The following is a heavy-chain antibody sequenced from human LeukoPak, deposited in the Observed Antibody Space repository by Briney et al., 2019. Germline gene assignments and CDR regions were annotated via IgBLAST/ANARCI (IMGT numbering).Heavy chain of an antibody. CDR3: ARDRAAADSDY. Sequence: GGSLRLSCAASGFTFSSYAMSWVRQAPGKGLEWVSTISDRGDSTFYAHSGKGRFTISRDNSKNTLFLQMQSLRAEDTAIYYCARDRAAADSDYWGQGTLLAVSS. D-gene: IGHD6-13*01. CDR2: ISDRGDST. J-gene: IGHJ4*02. V-gene: IGHV3-23*01. CDR1: GFTFSSYA.